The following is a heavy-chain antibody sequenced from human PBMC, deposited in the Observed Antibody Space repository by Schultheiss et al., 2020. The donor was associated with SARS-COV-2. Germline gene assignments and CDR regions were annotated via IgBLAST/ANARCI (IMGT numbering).Heavy chain of an antibody. CDR3: ATSSKLERDTDALDI. Sequence: ASVKVSCKASGYTFTGYYMHWVRQAPGQGLEWMGRINPNSGGTNYAQEFQGRVTMTTDTSTSTAYMELRSLRSDDTAVYYCATSSKLERDTDALDIWGQGTMVTVSS. V-gene: IGHV1-2*06. CDR2: INPNSGGT. J-gene: IGHJ3*02. D-gene: IGHD1-1*01. CDR1: GYTFTGYY.